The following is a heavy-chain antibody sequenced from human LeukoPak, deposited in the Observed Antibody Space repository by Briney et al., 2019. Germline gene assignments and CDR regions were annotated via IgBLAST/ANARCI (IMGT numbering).Heavy chain of an antibody. V-gene: IGHV1-24*01. CDR2: FDPEDGET. D-gene: IGHD6-13*01. CDR1: GYTLTELS. J-gene: IGHJ4*02. CDR3: ANLDGIAAGGGFDY. Sequence: RRASVKVSCKVSGYTLTELSMHWVRQAPGKGLEWMGGFDPEDGETIYAQKFQGRVTMTEDTSTDTAYMELSSLRSEDTAVYYCANLDGIAAGGGFDYWGQGTLVTVSS.